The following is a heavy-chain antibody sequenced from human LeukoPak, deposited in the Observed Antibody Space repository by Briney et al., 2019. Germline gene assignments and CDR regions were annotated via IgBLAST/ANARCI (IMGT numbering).Heavy chain of an antibody. CDR3: ARRGVLTGYYTRQYYFDY. V-gene: IGHV4-39*01. Sequence: PSETLSLTCTVSGGSISSSSYYWGWIRQPPGKGLEWIGSIYYSGSTYYNPSLKSRVTISVDTSKNQFSLKLSSVTAADTAVYYCARRGVLTGYYTRQYYFDYWGQGTLVTVSS. D-gene: IGHD3-9*01. CDR1: GGSISSSSYY. CDR2: IYYSGST. J-gene: IGHJ4*02.